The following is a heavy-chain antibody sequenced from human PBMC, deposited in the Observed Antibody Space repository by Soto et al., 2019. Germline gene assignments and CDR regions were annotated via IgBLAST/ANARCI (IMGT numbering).Heavy chain of an antibody. J-gene: IGHJ6*04. V-gene: IGHV1-58*02. CDR1: GFTFTSSA. D-gene: IGHD2-2*01. Sequence: ASVKVSCKASGFTFTSSAMQWVRQARGQRLEWIGWIVVGSGNTNYAQKFQERVTITRDMSTSTAYMELSSLRSEDTAVYYCAAVSDCSSTSCYAGMDVWGKGTTVTVSS. CDR2: IVVGSGNT. CDR3: AAVSDCSSTSCYAGMDV.